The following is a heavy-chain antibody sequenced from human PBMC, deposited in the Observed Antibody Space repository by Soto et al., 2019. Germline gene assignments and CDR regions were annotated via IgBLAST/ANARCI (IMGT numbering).Heavy chain of an antibody. CDR1: GFTFSSYA. CDR2: ISGSGGST. Sequence: EVQLLESGGGLVQPGGSLRLSCAASGFTFSSYAMSWVRQAPGKGLEWVSAISGSGGSTYYADSVKGRFTISRDNSKNTLYLQMNSLRAEDTAVYYCAKGQRDIVVVVAASAGWFDPWGQGTLVTVSS. D-gene: IGHD2-15*01. CDR3: AKGQRDIVVVVAASAGWFDP. J-gene: IGHJ5*02. V-gene: IGHV3-23*01.